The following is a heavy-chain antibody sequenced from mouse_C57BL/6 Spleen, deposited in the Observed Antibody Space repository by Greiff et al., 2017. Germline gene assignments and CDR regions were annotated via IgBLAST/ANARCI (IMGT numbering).Heavy chain of an antibody. D-gene: IGHD1-1*01. CDR2: ISSGSSTI. CDR1: GFTFSDYG. CDR3: ARDYGSSPFDY. V-gene: IGHV5-17*01. Sequence: EVKVVESGGGLVKPGGSLKLSCAASGFTFSDYGMHWVRQAPEKGLEWVAYISSGSSTIYYADTVKGRFTIARDNAKNTLFLQMTSLRSEDTAMXYCARDYGSSPFDYWGQGTTLTVSS. J-gene: IGHJ2*01.